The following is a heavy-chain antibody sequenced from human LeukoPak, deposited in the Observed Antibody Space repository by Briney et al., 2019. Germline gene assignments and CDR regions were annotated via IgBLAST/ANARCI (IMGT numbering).Heavy chain of an antibody. D-gene: IGHD2-2*02. V-gene: IGHV3-74*01. J-gene: IGHJ1*01. CDR1: GFTFSSYW. Sequence: GGSLRLSCAASGFTFSSYWMHWVRQAPGKGLVWVSRINSDGSSTSYADSVKGRFTISRDNAENTLYLQMNSLRAEDTAVYYCARVGYCSSTSCYTGPFQHWGQGTLVTVSS. CDR2: INSDGSST. CDR3: ARVGYCSSTSCYTGPFQH.